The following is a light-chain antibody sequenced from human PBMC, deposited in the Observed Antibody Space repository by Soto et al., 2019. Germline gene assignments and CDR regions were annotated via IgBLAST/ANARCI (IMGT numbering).Light chain of an antibody. J-gene: IGKJ5*01. Sequence: ELWLTYSPETLSLSPVEXAXXXXXTIQTVSSTFLAWYQQKPGQAPRLLIYDASSRAADIPDRFSGSGSGTDFTLTISGLEPEDFAVYYCQQRTNWPPISFGQGTRLEIK. V-gene: IGKV3D-20*02. CDR3: QQRTNWPPIS. CDR2: DAS. CDR1: QTVSSTF.